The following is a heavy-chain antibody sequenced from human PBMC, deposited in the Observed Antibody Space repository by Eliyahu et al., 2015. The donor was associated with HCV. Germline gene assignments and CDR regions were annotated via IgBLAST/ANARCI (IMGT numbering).Heavy chain of an antibody. CDR3: ARDLHNYWTGPGY. D-gene: IGHD3/OR15-3a*01. CDR2: INAANGNT. V-gene: IGHV1-3*01. Sequence: QVQLVQSGAEVKKPGASVQVSCRASGXXFSNYAMHWVRQAPGQRLEWMGXINAANGNTKYSQKFQDRITITRDTSASTAYMELSSLRSEDTAVYYCARDLHNYWTGPGYWGQGTLVTVSS. J-gene: IGHJ4*02. CDR1: GXXFSNYA.